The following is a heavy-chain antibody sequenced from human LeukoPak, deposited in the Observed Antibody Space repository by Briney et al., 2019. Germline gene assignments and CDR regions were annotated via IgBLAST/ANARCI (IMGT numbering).Heavy chain of an antibody. CDR1: GGSLKGYF. CDR2: INHGGTT. D-gene: IGHD1-26*01. V-gene: IGHV4-34*01. J-gene: IGHJ4*02. Sequence: SETLSLTCTVYGGSLKGYFWSWIGQSPGTGLEWIGDINHGGTTNLNPSLKSRVTISVDTSKNQFSLKLSSVTAADTAVYYCARRPDGNDYWGQGTLVTVSS. CDR3: ARRPDGNDY.